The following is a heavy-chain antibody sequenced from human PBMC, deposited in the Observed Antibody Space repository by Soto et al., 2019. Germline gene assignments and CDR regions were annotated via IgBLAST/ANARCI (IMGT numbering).Heavy chain of an antibody. CDR2: ISYDGNNK. Sequence: QVQLVESGGGVSKLGRSLRLSVAAPGFTFSGYGMHWFRQAPGKGLGWVAVISYDGNNKYYADSVKGRFTISRDNFKNTLYLQMDSLRAEDTAMYYCAKDHLETTVTTPSYWGQGTLVTVSS. D-gene: IGHD4-17*01. CDR3: AKDHLETTVTTPSY. J-gene: IGHJ4*02. CDR1: GFTFSGYG. V-gene: IGHV3-30*18.